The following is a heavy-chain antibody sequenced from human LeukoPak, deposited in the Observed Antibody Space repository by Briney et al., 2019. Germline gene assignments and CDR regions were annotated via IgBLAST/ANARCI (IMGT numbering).Heavy chain of an antibody. CDR2: INSDGSST. J-gene: IGHJ3*02. V-gene: IGHV3-74*01. Sequence: RPGGSLRLSCAASGFTFSNSWMHWVRQAPGKGLVWISRINSDGSSTHYADSVKGRFTISRDNAKNTLYLQMNSLRADDTAVYYCVRNYDSSAYPDAFDIWGQGTMVTVSS. D-gene: IGHD3-22*01. CDR1: GFTFSNSW. CDR3: VRNYDSSAYPDAFDI.